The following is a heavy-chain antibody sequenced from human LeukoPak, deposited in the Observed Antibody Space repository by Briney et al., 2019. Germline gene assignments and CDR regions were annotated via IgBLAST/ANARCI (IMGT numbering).Heavy chain of an antibody. V-gene: IGHV4-59*01. Sequence: SETLSLTCTVSGASISSYYWSWIRQPPGKGLEWIGYIYSRGSTHYNPSLKSRVTISVDTSKNQFSLKLSSVTAADTAVHYCASGPYPAAGTDHQFDYWGQGTLVTVSS. CDR2: IYSRGST. J-gene: IGHJ4*02. CDR1: GASISSYY. CDR3: ASGPYPAAGTDHQFDY. D-gene: IGHD6-13*01.